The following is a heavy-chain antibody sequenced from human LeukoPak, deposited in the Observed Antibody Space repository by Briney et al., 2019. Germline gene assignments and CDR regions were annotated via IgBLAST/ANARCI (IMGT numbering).Heavy chain of an antibody. J-gene: IGHJ4*02. CDR2: IKSKTDGGTT. Sequence: PGGSLRLSCAASGFTFSSYSMNWVRQAPGKGLEWVGRIKSKTDGGTTDYAAPVKGRFTISRDDSKNTLYLQMNSLKTEDTAVYYCTTASLRFLEWLSTDYWGQGTLVTVSS. V-gene: IGHV3-15*07. D-gene: IGHD3-3*01. CDR1: GFTFSSYS. CDR3: TTASLRFLEWLSTDY.